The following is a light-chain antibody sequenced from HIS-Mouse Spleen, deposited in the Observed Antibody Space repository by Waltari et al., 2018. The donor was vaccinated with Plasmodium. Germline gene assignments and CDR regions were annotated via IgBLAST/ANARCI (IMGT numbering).Light chain of an antibody. CDR3: SSYTSSSTLYYV. V-gene: IGLV2-14*01. CDR1: SSDVGGYNY. Sequence: QSALTQPASVSGSPGQSITISCTGTSSDVGGYNYVSWYQQHPGKAPKLMIYEVSNRPLGVSNRFSGSKSGNTASLTISGLQAEDEADYYCSSYTSSSTLYYVFGTGTKVTVL. CDR2: EVS. J-gene: IGLJ1*01.